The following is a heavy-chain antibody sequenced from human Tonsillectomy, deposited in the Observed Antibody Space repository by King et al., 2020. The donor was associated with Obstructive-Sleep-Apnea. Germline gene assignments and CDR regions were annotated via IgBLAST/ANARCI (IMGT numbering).Heavy chain of an antibody. CDR1: GYSFTNYW. CDR3: ARLSAGDLHTHFDY. CDR2: IYPVDSDA. J-gene: IGHJ4*02. Sequence: VQLVESGAEVKKPGESLKISCKGSGYSFTNYWIGWVRQMPGKGLEWMGVIYPVDSDARYSPSLQGQVSISADNSISTASLQWSSLKASDTAVYYCARLSAGDLHTHFDYWGQGTLVTVSS. D-gene: IGHD6-13*01. V-gene: IGHV5-51*01.